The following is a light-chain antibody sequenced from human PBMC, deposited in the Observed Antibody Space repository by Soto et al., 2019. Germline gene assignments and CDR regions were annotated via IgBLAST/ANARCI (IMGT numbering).Light chain of an antibody. CDR3: CSYAGSYTLL. Sequence: QSVLTQPRSVSGSPGQSVTISCTGTSSDVGAYNYVSWFQQHPGKAPKLMMSDVSKRPSGVPDRFSGSKSGTTASLTISGLQAEDEADSYCCSYAGSYTLLFGGGTKVTVL. CDR1: SSDVGAYNY. V-gene: IGLV2-11*01. J-gene: IGLJ2*01. CDR2: DVS.